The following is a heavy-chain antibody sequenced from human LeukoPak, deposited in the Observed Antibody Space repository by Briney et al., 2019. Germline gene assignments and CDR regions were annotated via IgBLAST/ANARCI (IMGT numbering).Heavy chain of an antibody. V-gene: IGHV3-48*03. CDR2: ISSSGSTI. J-gene: IGHJ4*02. Sequence: GGSLRLSCAASGFTFSSYEMNWVRQAPGKGLEWVSYISSSGSTIYYADSVKGRFTISRDSAKNSLYLQMNSLRAEDTAVYYCARVRSGSYFSVSHDYWGQGTLVTVSS. D-gene: IGHD1-26*01. CDR1: GFTFSSYE. CDR3: ARVRSGSYFSVSHDY.